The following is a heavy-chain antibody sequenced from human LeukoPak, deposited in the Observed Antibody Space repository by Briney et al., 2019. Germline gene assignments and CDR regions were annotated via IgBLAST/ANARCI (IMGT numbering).Heavy chain of an antibody. CDR3: ARGDSSGYYYY. D-gene: IGHD3-22*01. CDR1: GGSFSGYY. Sequence: KPSETLSLTCAVYGGSFSGYYWSWIRQPPGKGLEWIGEINHSGSTNYNPSLKSRVTISVDTSKNQFSLKLSSATAADTAVYYCARGDSSGYYYYWGQGTLVTVSS. J-gene: IGHJ4*02. CDR2: INHSGST. V-gene: IGHV4-34*01.